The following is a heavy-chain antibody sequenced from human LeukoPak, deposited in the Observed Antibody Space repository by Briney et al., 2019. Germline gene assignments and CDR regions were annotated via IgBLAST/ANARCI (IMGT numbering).Heavy chain of an antibody. CDR2: IYYSGST. Sequence: PSETLSLTCTVSGGSTSSYYWSWIRQPPGKGLEWIGYIYYSGSTNYNPSLKSRVTISVDTSKNQFSLKLSSVTAADTAVYYCARDSGYYLPHAFDIWGQGTMVTVSS. D-gene: IGHD3-22*01. CDR1: GGSTSSYY. V-gene: IGHV4-59*01. CDR3: ARDSGYYLPHAFDI. J-gene: IGHJ3*02.